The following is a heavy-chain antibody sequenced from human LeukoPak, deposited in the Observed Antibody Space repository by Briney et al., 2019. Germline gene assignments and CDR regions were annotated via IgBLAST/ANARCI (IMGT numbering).Heavy chain of an antibody. Sequence: PGGSLRLSCAASGFTFSTSTLSWFRQAPGKGLEWVSSINGRSSNIKHADSVRGRFTISRDNAKSSLYLQMDSLRAEDTAVYYCARIPNNANFLNWFDPWGQGTLVTVSS. V-gene: IGHV3-21*01. CDR3: ARIPNNANFLNWFDP. CDR2: INGRSSNI. CDR1: GFTFSTST. J-gene: IGHJ5*02. D-gene: IGHD4/OR15-4a*01.